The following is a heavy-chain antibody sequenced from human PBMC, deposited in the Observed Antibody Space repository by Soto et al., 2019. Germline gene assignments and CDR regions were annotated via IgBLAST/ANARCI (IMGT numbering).Heavy chain of an antibody. CDR2: IYYSGTT. J-gene: IGHJ4*02. CDR1: GGSISSGDYY. CDR3: ARVAGGYCSSTSCRDVDY. D-gene: IGHD2-2*01. Sequence: QVQLQESGPGLVKPSQTLSLTCTVSGGSISSGDYYWSWIRQHPGKGREWIGYIYYSGTTYYNPSLKRRVNISVETSKNQFSLKVSSVTAADTAVYYCARVAGGYCSSTSCRDVDYWGQGTLVTVSS. V-gene: IGHV4-31*03.